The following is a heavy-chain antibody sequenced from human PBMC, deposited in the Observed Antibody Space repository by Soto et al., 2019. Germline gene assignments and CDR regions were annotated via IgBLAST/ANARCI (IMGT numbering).Heavy chain of an antibody. CDR1: GTSVSNYY. D-gene: IGHD5-18*01. J-gene: IGHJ4*02. CDR2: IYTSGST. Sequence: SETLSLTCSVSGTSVSNYYWSWIRQPAGKGLEHIGRIYTSGSTSYNPSLRSRVTMSMDTSQTQIYLNLTSVTAADTAVYYCARGGIQLSYAFDYWGQGIVVTVSS. CDR3: ARGGIQLSYAFDY. V-gene: IGHV4-4*07.